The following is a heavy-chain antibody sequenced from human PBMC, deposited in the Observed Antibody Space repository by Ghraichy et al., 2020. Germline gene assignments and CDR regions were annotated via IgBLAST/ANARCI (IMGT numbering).Heavy chain of an antibody. Sequence: GESLNISCAASGFTFGSYSMNWVRQAPGKGLEWVSSISSSSSYIYYADSVKGRFTISRDNAKNSLYLQMNSLRAEDTAVYYCASLTVAESSNWFDPWGQGTLVTVSS. D-gene: IGHD6-19*01. J-gene: IGHJ5*02. CDR3: ASLTVAESSNWFDP. CDR2: ISSSSSYI. V-gene: IGHV3-21*01. CDR1: GFTFGSYS.